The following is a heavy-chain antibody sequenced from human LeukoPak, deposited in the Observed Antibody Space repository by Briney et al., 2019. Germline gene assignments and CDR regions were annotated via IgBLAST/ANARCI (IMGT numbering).Heavy chain of an antibody. Sequence: GGSLRLSCAASGFTFSSYSMNWVRQAPGKGLEWVSSISSSSSYIYYADSVKDRFTISRDNAKNSLYLQMNSLRAEDTAVYYCARGPSGSYYYLAFDIWGQGTMVTVSS. V-gene: IGHV3-21*01. CDR2: ISSSSSYI. J-gene: IGHJ3*02. CDR3: ARGPSGSYYYLAFDI. CDR1: GFTFSSYS. D-gene: IGHD1-26*01.